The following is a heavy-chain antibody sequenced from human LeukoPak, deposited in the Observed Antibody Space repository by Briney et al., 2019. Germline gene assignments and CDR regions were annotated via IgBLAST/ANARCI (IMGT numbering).Heavy chain of an antibody. J-gene: IGHJ4*02. D-gene: IGHD1-1*01. V-gene: IGHV3-30*02. CDR1: GLIFSTYG. CDR3: AKDRSGQLSY. CDR2: IRYDGTNT. Sequence: PGGSLRLSCAASGLIFSTYGMHWVRQAPGKGLEWVAFIRYDGTNTYYADSVKGRFTISRDNSKNTLYLQMNSLTSEDTAVYYCAKDRSGQLSYWGQGALVTVSS.